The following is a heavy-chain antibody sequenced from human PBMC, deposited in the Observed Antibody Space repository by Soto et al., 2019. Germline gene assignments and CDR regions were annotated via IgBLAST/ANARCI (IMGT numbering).Heavy chain of an antibody. CDR1: GFTFSSYG. J-gene: IGHJ6*02. D-gene: IGHD2-2*01. Sequence: GGSLRLSCAASGFTFSSYGMHWVRQAPGKGLEWVAVIWYDGSNKYYADSVKGRFTISRDNSKNTLYLQMNSLRAEDTAVYYCARDGEIVVVPAATDDYYGMDVWGQGTTVTVSS. V-gene: IGHV3-33*01. CDR3: ARDGEIVVVPAATDDYYGMDV. CDR2: IWYDGSNK.